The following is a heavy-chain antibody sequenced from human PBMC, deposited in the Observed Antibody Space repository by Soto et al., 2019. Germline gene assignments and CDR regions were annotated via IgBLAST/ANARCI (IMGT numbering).Heavy chain of an antibody. CDR3: ARVSSRYSDY. CDR1: GGSFSGYY. D-gene: IGHD2-2*01. CDR2: INHSGST. V-gene: IGHV4-34*01. J-gene: IGHJ4*02. Sequence: SETLSLTCAVYGGSFSGYYWSWIRQPPGKGLEWIGEINHSGSTNYNPSLKSRVTISVDTSKNQFSLKLSSVTAADTAVYYCARVSSRYSDYWGQGTLVTVSS.